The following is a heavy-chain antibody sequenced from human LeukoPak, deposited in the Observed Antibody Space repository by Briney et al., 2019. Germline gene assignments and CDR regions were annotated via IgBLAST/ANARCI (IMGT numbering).Heavy chain of an antibody. V-gene: IGHV6-1*01. CDR1: GDSVSSNSAA. CDR3: ARGRPDYYAMDV. J-gene: IGHJ6*02. CDR2: TYYRSKWND. Sequence: SQTLTLTCGISGDSVSSNSAAWKWIRQSPSRGLEWLGRTYYRSKWNDDFAESVKSRITINPDTSKNQFSLQMNSVTPEDTAVYYCARGRPDYYAMDVWGQGTTVTVSS.